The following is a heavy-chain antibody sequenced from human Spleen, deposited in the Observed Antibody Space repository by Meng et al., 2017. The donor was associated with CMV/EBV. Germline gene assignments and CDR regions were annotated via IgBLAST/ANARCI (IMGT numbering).Heavy chain of an antibody. CDR2: INWNGGST. J-gene: IGHJ4*02. CDR1: GFTCDEYG. D-gene: IGHD3-10*01. V-gene: IGHV3-20*04. Sequence: LSCAAYGFTCDEYGMTWVRQAPGKGLEWVSGINWNGGSTGYADSVKGRFTISRDNAKNSLYLQMNSLRAEDTALYYCARGFAGEIDYWGQGTLVTVSS. CDR3: ARGFAGEIDY.